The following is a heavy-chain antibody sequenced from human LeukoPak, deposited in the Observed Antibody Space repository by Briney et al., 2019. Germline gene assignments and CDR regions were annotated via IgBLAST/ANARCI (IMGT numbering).Heavy chain of an antibody. CDR3: ARWNLGSDY. J-gene: IGHJ4*02. CDR2: IDSSATTK. D-gene: IGHD1-1*01. V-gene: IGHV3-48*03. CDR1: GFTFSAYD. Sequence: GGSLRLSCVASGFTFSAYDMNWVRQAPGKGLKWLSYIDSSATTKYHADSVTGRFTISRDNAKNSLFLQMNSLRIEDTGVYYCARWNLGSDYWGQGTLVTGSS.